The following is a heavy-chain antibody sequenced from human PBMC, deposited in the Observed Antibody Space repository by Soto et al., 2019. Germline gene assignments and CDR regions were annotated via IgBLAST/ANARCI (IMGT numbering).Heavy chain of an antibody. V-gene: IGHV1-2*04. CDR1: GYTFTSYY. Sequence: QVQLVQSGAEVKKPGASVKVSCKASGYTFTSYYMHWVRQAPGQGLEWMGWIKPNSGGTNYAQKFQGWVTMTRDTSISTAYMELSRLRSDDTAVYYCAREAYNCNYEDYYDSRGYGYWGQGTLVTVSS. CDR2: IKPNSGGT. D-gene: IGHD3-22*01. CDR3: AREAYNCNYEDYYDSRGYGY. J-gene: IGHJ4*02.